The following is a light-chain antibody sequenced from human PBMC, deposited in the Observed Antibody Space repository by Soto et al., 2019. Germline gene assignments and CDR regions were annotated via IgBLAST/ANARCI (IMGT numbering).Light chain of an antibody. CDR3: QQSHSAWT. V-gene: IGKV1-39*01. CDR2: GAS. J-gene: IGKJ1*01. CDR1: QSISSF. Sequence: DIQMTQSPSSLSASVGDRVTLTCRASQSISSFLNWYQQKPGKAPKVLIYGASSLQTGVPSRFSGSGSGTDFTFTISSLQPEDSATYYCQQSHSAWTFGQGTKVEI.